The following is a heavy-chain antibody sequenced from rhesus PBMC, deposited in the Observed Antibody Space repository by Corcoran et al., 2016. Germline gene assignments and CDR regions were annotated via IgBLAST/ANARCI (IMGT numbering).Heavy chain of an antibody. CDR2: LYGSGRST. J-gene: IGHJ5-2*02. V-gene: IGHV4-169*02. CDR3: ARDEPDSLDV. Sequence: QLQLQESGPGLVKPSETLSLTRAVSGGSISSSYWSWIRQAPGKGLQWIGYLYGSGRSTNYNPSLQSRVTLSGDTSKTQPSLRRSSVTAAYTSVYYCARDEPDSLDVWGRGVLVTVSS. CDR1: GGSISSSY.